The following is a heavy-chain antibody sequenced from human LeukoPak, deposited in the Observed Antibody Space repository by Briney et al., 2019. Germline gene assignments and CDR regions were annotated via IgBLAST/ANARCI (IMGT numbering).Heavy chain of an antibody. Sequence: GGSLRLSCAASGFTFSSYEMNWVRQAPGKGLEWVSYTSSSGSTIYYADSVKGRFTISRDNAKNSLYLQMNSLRAEDTAVYYCARHGYSYGYNWFDPWGQGTLVTVSS. V-gene: IGHV3-48*03. CDR3: ARHGYSYGYNWFDP. D-gene: IGHD5-18*01. CDR1: GFTFSSYE. CDR2: TSSSGSTI. J-gene: IGHJ5*02.